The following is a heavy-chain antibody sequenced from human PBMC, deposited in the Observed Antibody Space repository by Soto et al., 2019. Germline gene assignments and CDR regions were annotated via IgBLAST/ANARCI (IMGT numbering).Heavy chain of an antibody. CDR2: IRSKAYDGTT. D-gene: IGHD3-3*01. CDR3: TRDQTTIFGVVNYYYYGMDV. CDR1: GFTFGDYA. J-gene: IGHJ6*02. Sequence: SLRLSCTASGFTFGDYAMSWFRQAPGKGLEWVGFIRSKAYDGTTEYAASVKGRFTISRDDSKSIAYLQMNSLKTEDTAVYYCTRDQTTIFGVVNYYYYGMDVWGQGTTVTVSS. V-gene: IGHV3-49*03.